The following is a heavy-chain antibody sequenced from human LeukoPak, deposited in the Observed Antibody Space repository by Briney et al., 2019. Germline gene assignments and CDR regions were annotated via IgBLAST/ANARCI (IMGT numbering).Heavy chain of an antibody. CDR2: ISGGGGST. J-gene: IGHJ5*02. Sequence: GGSLRLSCAASAFTFSSYAMNWVRQAPGKGLEWVSGISGGGGSTYYADSVKGRFTISRDNSKNTLYLQMDSLRAEDTALYYCARDRIMVVGPYNWFDPWGQGTLVTVSS. D-gene: IGHD2-15*01. V-gene: IGHV3-23*01. CDR1: AFTFSSYA. CDR3: ARDRIMVVGPYNWFDP.